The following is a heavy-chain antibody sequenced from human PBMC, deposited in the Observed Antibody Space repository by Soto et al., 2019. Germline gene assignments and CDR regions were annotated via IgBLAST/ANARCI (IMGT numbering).Heavy chain of an antibody. CDR3: ARDKDRQQLDGNYYYILDV. CDR1: GGTFSTSA. V-gene: IGHV1-69*12. J-gene: IGHJ6*02. Sequence: QVQLEQSGAEVEKPGSSVKVSCKASGGTFSTSAISWVRQAPGQGLEWMGGIMPIFRTPDYAQKFQGRVTITADESTSTAYMELSGLKSDDTAVYYCARDKDRQQLDGNYYYILDVWGQGTTVTVSS. CDR2: IMPIFRTP. D-gene: IGHD3-3*02.